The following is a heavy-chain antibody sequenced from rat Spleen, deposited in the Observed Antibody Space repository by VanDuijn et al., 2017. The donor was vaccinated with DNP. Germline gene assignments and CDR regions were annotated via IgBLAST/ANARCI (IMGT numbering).Heavy chain of an antibody. J-gene: IGHJ2*01. CDR3: ATGFDY. CDR1: GFTFSDYA. V-gene: IGHV5S10*01. Sequence: EVQLVESGGGLVQPGNSLKLSCAASGFTFSDYAMAWVRQSPKKGLEWVATIIYDGSSTYYRDSVKGRFTISRDNAKNTLYLQMDSLRSEDTATYYCATGFDYWGQGVMVTVSS. CDR2: IIYDGSST.